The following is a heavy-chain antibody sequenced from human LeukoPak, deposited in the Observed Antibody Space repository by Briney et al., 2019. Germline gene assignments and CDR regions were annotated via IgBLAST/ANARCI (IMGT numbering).Heavy chain of an antibody. CDR2: ISYDGSNK. Sequence: PGGSLRLSCAASGFTFSSYGMHWVRQAPGKGLEWVAVISYDGSNKYYADSVKGRFTISRDNSKNTLYLQMNSLRAEDTAVYHCAKDHADSEITNYYYYGMDVWGQGTTVTVSS. CDR3: AKDHADSEITNYYYYGMDV. V-gene: IGHV3-30*18. CDR1: GFTFSSYG. J-gene: IGHJ6*02. D-gene: IGHD3-16*01.